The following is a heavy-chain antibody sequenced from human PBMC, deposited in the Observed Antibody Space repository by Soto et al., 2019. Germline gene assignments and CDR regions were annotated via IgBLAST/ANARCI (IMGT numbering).Heavy chain of an antibody. CDR1: NGSVSSGTYS. Sequence: LSLTCTVSNGSVSSGTYSWSWVRQPPGKGLEWIGYIYYSGTTYYTPSLKSRLTMSMDRANDHFSLNLTSVTAADTAVYFCARGHYYYGMDVWGQGITVTVS. V-gene: IGHV4-30-2*01. CDR2: IYYSGTT. CDR3: ARGHYYYGMDV. J-gene: IGHJ6*02.